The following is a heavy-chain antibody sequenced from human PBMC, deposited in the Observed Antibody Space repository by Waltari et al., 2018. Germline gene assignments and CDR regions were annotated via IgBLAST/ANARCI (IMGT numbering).Heavy chain of an antibody. J-gene: IGHJ4*02. CDR1: GGSFSGYY. D-gene: IGHD6-13*01. Sequence: QVQLQQWGAGLLKPSETLSLTCAVYGGSFSGYYWSWIRHPPGKGLEWIGEINHSGSTNYNPSLKSRVTISVDTSKNQFSLKLSSVTAADTAVYYCARGTIAAAGCFDYWGQGTLVTVSS. CDR3: ARGTIAAAGCFDY. V-gene: IGHV4-34*01. CDR2: INHSGST.